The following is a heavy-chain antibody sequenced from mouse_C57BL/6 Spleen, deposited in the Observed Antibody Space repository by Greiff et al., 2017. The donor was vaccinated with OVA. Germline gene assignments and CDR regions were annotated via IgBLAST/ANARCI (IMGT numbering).Heavy chain of an antibody. CDR1: GYTFTSYW. CDR3: ARSYGSLYAMDY. Sequence: VQLQQPGAELVKPGASVKLSYKASGYTFTSYWMQWVKQRPGQGLEWIGEIDPSDSYTNYNQKFKGKATLTVDTSSSTAYMQLSSLTSEDSAVYYCARSYGSLYAMDYWGQGTSVTVSS. V-gene: IGHV1-50*01. CDR2: IDPSDSYT. D-gene: IGHD2-1*01. J-gene: IGHJ4*01.